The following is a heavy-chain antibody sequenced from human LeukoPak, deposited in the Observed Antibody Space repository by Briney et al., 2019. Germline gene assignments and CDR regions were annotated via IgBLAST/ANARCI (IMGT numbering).Heavy chain of an antibody. CDR2: IQYDESSK. J-gene: IGHJ3*02. V-gene: IGHV3-30*02. Sequence: GGSLRLSCAASGFTFSNYWMAWARQAPGKGLEWLAFIQYDESSKYYADSVKGRFTISRDNSKNTLYLQMNSLRAEDTAVYYCAKGKGLVAGGAFDIWGQGTMVTVSS. CDR1: GFTFSNYW. D-gene: IGHD6-19*01. CDR3: AKGKGLVAGGAFDI.